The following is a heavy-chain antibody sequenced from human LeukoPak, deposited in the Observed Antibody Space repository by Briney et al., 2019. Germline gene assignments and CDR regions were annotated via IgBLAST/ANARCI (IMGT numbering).Heavy chain of an antibody. J-gene: IGHJ6*03. CDR1: GFTFSNHG. CDR3: AELGITMIGGV. D-gene: IGHD3-10*02. CDR2: ISSSSSYI. Sequence: GGTLRLSCAASGFTFSNHGMDWVRQAPGKGLEWVSSISSSSSYIYYADSVKGRFTISRDNAKNSLYLQMNSLRAEDTAVYYCAELGITMIGGVWGKGTTVTISS. V-gene: IGHV3-21*01.